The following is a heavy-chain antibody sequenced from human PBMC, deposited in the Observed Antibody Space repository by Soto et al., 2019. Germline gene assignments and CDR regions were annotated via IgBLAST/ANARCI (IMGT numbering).Heavy chain of an antibody. CDR1: GYTLTELS. V-gene: IGHV1-24*01. Sequence: ASVKVSCKVSGYTLTELSMHWVRQAPGKGLEWMGGFDPEDGETIYAQKLQGRVTMTEDTSTDTAYMELSSLRSEDTAVYYCATDAFEQQLGNGMDVWGQGTTVTVSS. D-gene: IGHD6-13*01. CDR3: ATDAFEQQLGNGMDV. J-gene: IGHJ6*02. CDR2: FDPEDGET.